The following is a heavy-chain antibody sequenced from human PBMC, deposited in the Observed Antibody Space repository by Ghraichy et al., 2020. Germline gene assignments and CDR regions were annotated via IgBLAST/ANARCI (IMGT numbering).Heavy chain of an antibody. J-gene: IGHJ6*03. CDR2: ISYDGTKT. CDR3: SKDPSRSDYYYCYMDV. Sequence: GALRLSCAASGFTFSKYGMHWVRQAPGKGLEWVAVISYDGTKTDYADSVKGRFTIFRDNSQDTVYLQMSYLRPEDTALYYCSKDPSRSDYYYCYMDVWGKGTTVTVPS. CDR1: GFTFSKYG. V-gene: IGHV3-30*18.